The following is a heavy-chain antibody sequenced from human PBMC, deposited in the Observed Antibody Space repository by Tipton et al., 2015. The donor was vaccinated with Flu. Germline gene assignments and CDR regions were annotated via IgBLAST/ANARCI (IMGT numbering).Heavy chain of an antibody. CDR1: GYRFSSYG. V-gene: IGHV1-18*01. Sequence: QLVQSGAEVKKPGASVKVSCKASGYRFSSYGISWVRQAPGRGLEWMGWISAYNGITNYEQSLQGRVTMTTDTSTSTAYMELRSLGSDATAVYYCAGGWGYGGYARFGSWGQGTLVAVSS. CDR3: AGGWGYGGYARFGS. D-gene: IGHD5-12*01. J-gene: IGHJ4*02. CDR2: ISAYNGIT.